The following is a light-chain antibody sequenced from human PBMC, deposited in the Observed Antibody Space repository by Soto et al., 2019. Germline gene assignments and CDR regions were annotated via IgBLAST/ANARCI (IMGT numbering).Light chain of an antibody. CDR1: QNVSTY. Sequence: EIVLTQSPATLSLSPGERATLSCRASQNVSTYLAWYQQKPGQAPRLLIYDASNRATGIPARFSGSGSGTDFTLTISSLELEDLAVYYCQQRTNWLTFGPGTKVDIK. J-gene: IGKJ3*01. CDR3: QQRTNWLT. CDR2: DAS. V-gene: IGKV3-11*01.